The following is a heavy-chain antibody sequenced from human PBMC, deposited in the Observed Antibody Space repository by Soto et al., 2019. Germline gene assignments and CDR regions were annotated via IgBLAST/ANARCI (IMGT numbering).Heavy chain of an antibody. D-gene: IGHD3-3*01. Sequence: PSETLSLTCTVSGGSISSYYWSWIRQPPGKGLEWIGYIYYSGSTNYNPSLKSRVTISVDTSKNQFSLKLSSVTAADTAVYYCARDPHGEGWFDPWGQGTLVTVSS. J-gene: IGHJ5*02. CDR1: GGSISSYY. CDR3: ARDPHGEGWFDP. CDR2: IYYSGST. V-gene: IGHV4-59*01.